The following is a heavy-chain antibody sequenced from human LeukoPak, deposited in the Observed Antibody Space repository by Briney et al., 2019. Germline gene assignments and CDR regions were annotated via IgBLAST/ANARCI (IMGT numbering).Heavy chain of an antibody. CDR1: GFTFKDHA. J-gene: IGHJ6*03. Sequence: GGSLRLSCAASGFTFKDHAMHWVRQAPGKGLEWVSLISMDGGSAYYGDSVKGRFTISRDNSKNSLFLHLSSLKVEDTALYYCARAVTTQNFYYYYMDVWGKGTTVTVSS. D-gene: IGHD4-17*01. V-gene: IGHV3-43D*03. CDR3: ARAVTTQNFYYYYMDV. CDR2: ISMDGGSA.